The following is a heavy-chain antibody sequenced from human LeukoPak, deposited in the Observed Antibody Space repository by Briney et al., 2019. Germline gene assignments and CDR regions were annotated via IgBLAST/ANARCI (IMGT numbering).Heavy chain of an antibody. CDR1: GFTLSSNY. D-gene: IGHD1-1*01. CDR3: ARGIAAGTRSFDY. CDR2: IYSAGST. J-gene: IGHJ4*02. Sequence: GGSLRLSCAASGFTLSSNYMTWVRQAPGKGLEWVSLIYSAGSTYYADSVTGRFTLSRDNSKNTLYLQMNSLRAEDTAVYYCARGIAAGTRSFDYWGQGTLVTVSS. V-gene: IGHV3-53*01.